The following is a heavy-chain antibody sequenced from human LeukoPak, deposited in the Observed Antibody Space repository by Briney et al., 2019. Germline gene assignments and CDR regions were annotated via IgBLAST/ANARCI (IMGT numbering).Heavy chain of an antibody. CDR3: AKDPARGPNRGY. J-gene: IGHJ4*02. D-gene: IGHD1-14*01. CDR2: ISSSSSYI. CDR1: GFTFSSYS. V-gene: IGHV3-21*04. Sequence: GGSLRLSCAASGFTFSSYSMNWVRQAPGKGLEWVSSISSSSSYIYYADSVKGRFTISRDNSKNTLYLQMNSLRAEDTAVYYCAKDPARGPNRGYWGQGTLVTVSS.